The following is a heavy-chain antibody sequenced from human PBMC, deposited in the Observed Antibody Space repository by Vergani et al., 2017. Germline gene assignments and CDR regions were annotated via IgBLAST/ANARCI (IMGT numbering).Heavy chain of an antibody. V-gene: IGHV4-34*01. J-gene: IGHJ3*02. Sequence: QVQLQQWGAGLLKPSETLSLTCAVYGGSFSGYYWSWIRQPPGKGLEWIGEINHSGSTNYNPSLKSRVTISVDTSKNQFSLKLRSVTAADTAVYYCARVELHAFDIWGQGTMVTVAS. CDR3: ARVELHAFDI. CDR2: INHSGST. D-gene: IGHD3-10*01. CDR1: GGSFSGYY.